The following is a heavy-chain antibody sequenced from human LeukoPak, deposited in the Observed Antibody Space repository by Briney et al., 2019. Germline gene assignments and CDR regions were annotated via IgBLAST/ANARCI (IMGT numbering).Heavy chain of an antibody. J-gene: IGHJ4*02. V-gene: IGHV4-39*01. Sequence: SETLSLTCTVSGGSISSSTYYWGWIRQPPGKGLEWIGSIYNSGSTYYNPSLNSRVTISVDTSKNQFSLKLSSVTAADTAVYYCARHDPPRWPYYFDYWGQGTLATVSS. CDR2: IYNSGST. CDR1: GGSISSSTYY. CDR3: ARHDPPRWPYYFDY. D-gene: IGHD4-23*01.